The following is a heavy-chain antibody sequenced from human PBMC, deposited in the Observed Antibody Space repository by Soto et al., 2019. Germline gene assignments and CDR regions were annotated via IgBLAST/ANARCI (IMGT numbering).Heavy chain of an antibody. Sequence: ASVKVSCKASGGTFSSYAISWVRQAPGQGLEWMGGIIPILGIANYAQKFQGRVTITADKSTSTAYMELSSLRSEDTAVYYCARALVKNRSSSSGGYYYYGMDVWGQGTTVTVSS. CDR2: IIPILGIA. J-gene: IGHJ6*02. V-gene: IGHV1-69*10. CDR1: GGTFSSYA. D-gene: IGHD6-6*01. CDR3: ARALVKNRSSSSGGYYYYGMDV.